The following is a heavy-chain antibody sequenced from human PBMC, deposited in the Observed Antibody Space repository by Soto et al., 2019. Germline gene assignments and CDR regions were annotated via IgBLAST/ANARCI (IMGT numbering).Heavy chain of an antibody. J-gene: IGHJ4*02. CDR2: IYYSGST. CDR3: ARDARDYGDFFFDY. D-gene: IGHD4-17*01. V-gene: IGHV4-59*01. CDR1: GGSIISYY. Sequence: PSETLSLTCTVSGGSIISYYWSWIRQPPGKGLEWIGYIYYSGSTNYNPSLKSRVTISVDTSKNQFSLKLSSVTAADTAVYYCARDARDYGDFFFDYWGQGTLVTVSS.